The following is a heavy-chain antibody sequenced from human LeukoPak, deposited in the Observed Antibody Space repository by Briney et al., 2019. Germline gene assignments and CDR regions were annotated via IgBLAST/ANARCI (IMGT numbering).Heavy chain of an antibody. CDR3: ARDINYYDSSGYSSRCFDP. D-gene: IGHD3-22*01. Sequence: GGSLRLSCAASGFTFSSYWMSWVRQAPGKGLEWVANIKQDGSEKYYVDSVKGRFAISRDNAKNSLYLQMNSLRAEDTAVCYCARDINYYDSSGYSSRCFDPWGQGTLVTVSS. CDR2: IKQDGSEK. V-gene: IGHV3-7*01. CDR1: GFTFSSYW. J-gene: IGHJ5*02.